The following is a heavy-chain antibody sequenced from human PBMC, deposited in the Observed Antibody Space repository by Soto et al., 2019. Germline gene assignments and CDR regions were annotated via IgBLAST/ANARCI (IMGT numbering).Heavy chain of an antibody. D-gene: IGHD2-15*01. J-gene: IGHJ5*01. V-gene: IGHV2-5*02. CDR1: GFSLSTTEEG. CDR3: AHGSCSGADCDPNPYLGS. CDR2: IYWDDDK. Sequence: QITLKESGPTLVKPTQTLTLTCTFSGFSLSTTEEGVGWIRQPPGKALEWLALIYWDDDKRYRPSLKTRLTITKDTSKNQVVLTMTNVDPEDTATYYCAHGSCSGADCDPNPYLGSWGQGSLVTVSS.